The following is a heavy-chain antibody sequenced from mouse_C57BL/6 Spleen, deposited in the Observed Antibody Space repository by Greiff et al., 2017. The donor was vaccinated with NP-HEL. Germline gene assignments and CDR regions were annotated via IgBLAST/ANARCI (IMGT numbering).Heavy chain of an antibody. CDR1: GYTFTDYY. CDR3: AKGNYGSSPFAY. V-gene: IGHV1-19*01. D-gene: IGHD1-1*01. J-gene: IGHJ3*01. Sequence: VQLQQSGPVLVKPGASVKMSCKASGYTFTDYYMNWVKQSHGKSLEWIGVINPYNGGTSYNQKFKGKATLTVDKSSSTAYMELNSLTSEDSAVYYCAKGNYGSSPFAYWGQGTLVTVSA. CDR2: INPYNGGT.